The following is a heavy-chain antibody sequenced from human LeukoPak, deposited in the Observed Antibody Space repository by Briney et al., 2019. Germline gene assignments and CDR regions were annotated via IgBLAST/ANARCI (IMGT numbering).Heavy chain of an antibody. CDR2: ISYSGST. CDR1: GVSIRSHY. V-gene: IGHV4-59*11. Sequence: SETLSLTFTVSGVSIRSHYWIWIRQPPGKGLEWIGHISYSGSTNYNPSLKSRVTISVDTSKNQFSLRLSSVTAADTAVYYCARDGEGDEGWDYWGQGTLVTVSS. D-gene: IGHD7-27*01. CDR3: ARDGEGDEGWDY. J-gene: IGHJ4*02.